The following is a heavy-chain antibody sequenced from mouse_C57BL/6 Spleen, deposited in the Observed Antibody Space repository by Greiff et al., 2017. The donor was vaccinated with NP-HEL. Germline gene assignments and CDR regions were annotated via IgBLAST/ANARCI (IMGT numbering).Heavy chain of an antibody. V-gene: IGHV1-82*01. J-gene: IGHJ1*01. CDR3: AIGTGKGDWYFDV. D-gene: IGHD4-1*01. CDR2: IYPGDGDT. Sequence: QVQLQQSGPELVKPGASVKISCKAFGYAFSSSWMNWVKQRPGKGLEWIGRIYPGDGDTNYNGKFKGKATLTADKSSCTAYMQLSSLTSEDSAVYVSAIGTGKGDWYFDVWGAGTTVTVSS. CDR1: GYAFSSSW.